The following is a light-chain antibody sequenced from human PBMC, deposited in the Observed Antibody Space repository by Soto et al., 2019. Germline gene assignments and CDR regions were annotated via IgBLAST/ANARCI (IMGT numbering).Light chain of an antibody. Sequence: QSVLAQPASVSGSPGQSIAISCPGTSSDFGRYNYVSWFQQHPGKAPKLMIYDVSNRPSGVSDRFSGSKSGNTASLTISGLQAEDEADYYCSSYTSSNTFVFGTGTKVTVL. CDR2: DVS. CDR3: SSYTSSNTFV. V-gene: IGLV2-14*01. CDR1: SSDFGRYNY. J-gene: IGLJ1*01.